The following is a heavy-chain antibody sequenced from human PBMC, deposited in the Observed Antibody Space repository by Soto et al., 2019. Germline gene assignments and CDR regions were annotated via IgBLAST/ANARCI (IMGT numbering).Heavy chain of an antibody. CDR2: ICYSGST. Sequence: PSETLSLTCTVSGASISSGDYYWSWIRQRPGKSLEWIGYICYSGSTYFNPSLKSRVTISVASSKNHFSLKLSSVSAADTAVSYCARAPQDFSSGYLFDYWGQGTLVTVSS. V-gene: IGHV4-30-4*01. CDR1: GASISSGDYY. J-gene: IGHJ4*02. D-gene: IGHD3-3*01. CDR3: ARAPQDFSSGYLFDY.